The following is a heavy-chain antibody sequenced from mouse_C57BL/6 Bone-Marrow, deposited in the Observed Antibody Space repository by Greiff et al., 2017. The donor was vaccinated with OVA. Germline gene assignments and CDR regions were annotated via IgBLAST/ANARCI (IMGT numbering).Heavy chain of an antibody. CDR2: ISSGGSYT. V-gene: IGHV5-6*01. CDR1: GFTFSSYG. J-gene: IGHJ4*01. CDR3: ARRGNYYSNYDYAMDY. D-gene: IGHD2-5*01. Sequence: EVQLVESGGDLVKPGGSLKLSCAASGFTFSSYGMSWVRQTPNKRLEWVATISSGGSYTYYPDSVKGRFTISRDNAKNTLYLQMSSLKSEDTAMYYCARRGNYYSNYDYAMDYWGQGTSVTVSS.